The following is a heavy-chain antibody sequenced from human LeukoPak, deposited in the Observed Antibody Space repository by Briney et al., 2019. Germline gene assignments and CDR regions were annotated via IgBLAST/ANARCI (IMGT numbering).Heavy chain of an antibody. J-gene: IGHJ4*02. Sequence: SETLSLTCAVYGGSFSGYYWSWIRQPPGKGLEWIGEINHSGSTNYNPSLKSRVTISVDTSKNQFSLKLSSVTAADTAVYYCARSGIAGDYFDYRGQGTLVTVSS. CDR2: INHSGST. CDR1: GGSFSGYY. V-gene: IGHV4-34*01. D-gene: IGHD6-13*01. CDR3: ARSGIAGDYFDY.